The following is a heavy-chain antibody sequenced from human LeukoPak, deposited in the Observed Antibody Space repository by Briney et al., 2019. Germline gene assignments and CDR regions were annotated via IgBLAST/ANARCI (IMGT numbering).Heavy chain of an antibody. V-gene: IGHV4-39*01. Sequence: SETLSLTRTVSGGSISSTSYYWGWIRQPPGKGLERIGTINYSGSTYYNPSLKSRVTISVDTSKNQISLKLNSVTAADTAMYYCARHGDLLSPFQTWGQGTLVTVSS. CDR1: GGSISSTSYY. J-gene: IGHJ5*02. CDR3: ARHGDLLSPFQT. CDR2: INYSGST. D-gene: IGHD2-21*02.